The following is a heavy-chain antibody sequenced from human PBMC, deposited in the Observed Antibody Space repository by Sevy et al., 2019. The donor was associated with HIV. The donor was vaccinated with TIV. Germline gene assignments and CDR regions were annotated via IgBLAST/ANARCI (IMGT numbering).Heavy chain of an antibody. CDR2: ISGSGGYT. CDR3: SNRGVVIITGFDY. Sequence: GGSLRPSCAASGLIFNSHAMSWVRQAPGKGLEWVSTISGSGGYTYYADSVKGRFTISRDNSKNTVYLQMNSLRAEDTAVYYCSNRGVVIITGFDYWGQGTLVTVSS. D-gene: IGHD2-21*01. J-gene: IGHJ4*02. CDR1: GLIFNSHA. V-gene: IGHV3-23*01.